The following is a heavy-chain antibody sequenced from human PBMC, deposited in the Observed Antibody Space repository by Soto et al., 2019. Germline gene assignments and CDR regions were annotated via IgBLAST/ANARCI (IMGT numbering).Heavy chain of an antibody. Sequence: VPLVQSGAAVKKPGASVKISCKASGYTFNSYYMHWVRQAPGQGLEWMGVINPSGDSAGYAQKFQGRVTMTRDTSTSTLYMDLSGLRSDDTAVYYCARVGSFEVVAATDYFDHWGQGTLITVSS. CDR3: ARVGSFEVVAATDYFDH. CDR1: GYTFNSYY. J-gene: IGHJ4*02. V-gene: IGHV1-46*02. D-gene: IGHD6-19*01. CDR2: INPSGDSA.